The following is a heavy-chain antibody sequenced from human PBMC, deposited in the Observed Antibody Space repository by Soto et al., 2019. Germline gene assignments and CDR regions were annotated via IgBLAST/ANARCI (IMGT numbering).Heavy chain of an antibody. V-gene: IGHV1-18*04. Sequence: ASVKVSCKASGYTFNRHGITWVRQAPGQGLEWMGWISGYNGDINYEQKFQGRVTLSSDTLTSTVYLELKSLRFDDTAVYYCARVRIVGAREIDFWGQGTLVTVSS. CDR2: ISGYNGDI. D-gene: IGHD1-26*01. CDR3: ARVRIVGAREIDF. CDR1: GYTFNRHG. J-gene: IGHJ4*02.